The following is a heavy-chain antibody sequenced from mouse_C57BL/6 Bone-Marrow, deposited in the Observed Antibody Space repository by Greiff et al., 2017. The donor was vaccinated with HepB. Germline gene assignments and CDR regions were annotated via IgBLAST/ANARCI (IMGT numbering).Heavy chain of an antibody. J-gene: IGHJ1*03. Sequence: QVQLQQSGAELVKPGASVKISCKASGYAFSSYWMNWVKQRPGKGLEWIGQIYPGDGDTNYNGKFKGKATLTADKSSSTAYMQLSSLTSEDSAVDFCARGPITTVVARYFDVWGTGTTVTVSS. CDR1: GYAFSSYW. CDR2: IYPGDGDT. V-gene: IGHV1-80*01. D-gene: IGHD1-1*01. CDR3: ARGPITTVVARYFDV.